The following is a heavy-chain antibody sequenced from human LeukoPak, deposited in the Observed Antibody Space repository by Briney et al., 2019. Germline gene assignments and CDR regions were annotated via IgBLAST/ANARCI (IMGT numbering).Heavy chain of an antibody. D-gene: IGHD4-23*01. V-gene: IGHV3-33*06. Sequence: GGSRRLSCAASGFTFSSYGMHWVRQAPGKGLEWVAVIWHDGSNKYYADSVKGRFTISRDNSKNTLYLQMNSLRAEDTAVYYCAKEGGNRRKAYYYMDVWGKGTTVTVSS. CDR2: IWHDGSNK. CDR1: GFTFSSYG. CDR3: AKEGGNRRKAYYYMDV. J-gene: IGHJ6*03.